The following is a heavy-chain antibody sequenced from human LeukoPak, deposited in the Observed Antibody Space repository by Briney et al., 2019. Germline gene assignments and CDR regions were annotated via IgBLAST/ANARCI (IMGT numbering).Heavy chain of an antibody. Sequence: ASVEVSCKASGGTFSSYAISWVRQAPGQGLEWMGGIIPIFGTANYAQKFQGRVTITTDESTSTAYMELSSLRSEDTAVYYCARGVSAGQLWFGESYYFDYWGQGTLVTVSS. CDR2: IIPIFGTA. D-gene: IGHD3-10*01. J-gene: IGHJ4*02. CDR3: ARGVSAGQLWFGESYYFDY. CDR1: GGTFSSYA. V-gene: IGHV1-69*05.